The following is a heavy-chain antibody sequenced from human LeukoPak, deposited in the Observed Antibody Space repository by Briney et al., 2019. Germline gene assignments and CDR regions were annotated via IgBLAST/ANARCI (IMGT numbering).Heavy chain of an antibody. D-gene: IGHD6-13*01. CDR1: GYTFTGYY. V-gene: IGHV1-2*02. Sequence: GASVKVSCKASGYTFTGYYMHWVRQAPGQGLEWMGWINPNSGGTNYAQKFQGRVTMTRDTSISTAYMELSSLRSEDTAVYYCAREVGSSSWFPSAYYYYYYMDVWGKGTTVTISS. J-gene: IGHJ6*03. CDR2: INPNSGGT. CDR3: AREVGSSSWFPSAYYYYYYMDV.